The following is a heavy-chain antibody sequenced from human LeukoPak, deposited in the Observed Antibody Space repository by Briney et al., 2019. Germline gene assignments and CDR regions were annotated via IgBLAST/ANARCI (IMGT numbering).Heavy chain of an antibody. CDR3: AREQQLASPELDY. V-gene: IGHV1-2*06. Sequence: GASVKVSCKXSGYTFTGYYMHWVRQAPGQGLEWVGRINHNSGGTHYAQKFQGRVTITRDTSISTAYMELSRLRSDDTAAYYCAREQQLASPELDYWGQGTLVTVSS. CDR2: INHNSGGT. D-gene: IGHD6-13*01. CDR1: GYTFTGYY. J-gene: IGHJ4*02.